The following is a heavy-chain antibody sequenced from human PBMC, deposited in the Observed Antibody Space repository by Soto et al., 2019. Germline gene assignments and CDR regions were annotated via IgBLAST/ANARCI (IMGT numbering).Heavy chain of an antibody. CDR1: GFTFSSYG. V-gene: IGHV3-33*01. CDR2: IWYDGSNK. J-gene: IGHJ4*02. CDR3: GRRDGYNAIDY. Sequence: PGGSLRLSCAASGFTFSSYGMHWVRQAPGKGLEWVAVIWYDGSNKYYADSVKGRFTISRDNSKNTLYLQMNSLRAEDTAVYYCGRRDGYNAIDYWGQGTLVTVSS. D-gene: IGHD5-12*01.